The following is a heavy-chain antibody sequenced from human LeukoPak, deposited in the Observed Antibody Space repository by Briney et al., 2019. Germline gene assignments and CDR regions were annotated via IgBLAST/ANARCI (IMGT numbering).Heavy chain of an antibody. V-gene: IGHV1-69*13. J-gene: IGHJ5*02. CDR1: GGTFSSYA. CDR2: IIPIFGTA. CDR3: ARDEGGTIGP. Sequence: ASVKVSRKASGGTFSSYAISWVRQALGQGLEWMGGIIPIFGTANYAQKFQGRVTITADESTSTAYMELSSLRSEDTAVYYCARDEGGTIGPWGQGTLVTVSS. D-gene: IGHD1-1*01.